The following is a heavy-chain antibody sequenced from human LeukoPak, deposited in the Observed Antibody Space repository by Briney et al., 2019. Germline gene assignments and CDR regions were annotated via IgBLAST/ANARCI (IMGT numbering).Heavy chain of an antibody. CDR2: ISSSSSYT. Sequence: GGSLRLSCAASGFTFSDYYMSWIRQAPGKGLEWVSYISSSSSYTNYADSVKGRFTISRDNAKNSLYLQMNSLRAEDTAVYYCARDSKYYYDSSGYFYWFDPWGQGTLVTVSS. V-gene: IGHV3-11*06. D-gene: IGHD3-22*01. CDR3: ARDSKYYYDSSGYFYWFDP. CDR1: GFTFSDYY. J-gene: IGHJ5*02.